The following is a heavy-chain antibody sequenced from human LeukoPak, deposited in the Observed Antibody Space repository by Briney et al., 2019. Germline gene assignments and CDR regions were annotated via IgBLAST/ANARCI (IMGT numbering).Heavy chain of an antibody. CDR1: GFTVSSNY. J-gene: IGHJ1*01. Sequence: GGSLRLSCAASGFTVSSNYMTWVRQAPGQGLEWVSVIYFGGTTYYADSVKGRFTISRDNSKNTVYLQMNSLRVEDTAVYYCARGDGVYVYWGQGNPFTVSS. V-gene: IGHV3-53*01. CDR2: IYFGGTT. D-gene: IGHD5/OR15-5a*01. CDR3: ARGDGVYVY.